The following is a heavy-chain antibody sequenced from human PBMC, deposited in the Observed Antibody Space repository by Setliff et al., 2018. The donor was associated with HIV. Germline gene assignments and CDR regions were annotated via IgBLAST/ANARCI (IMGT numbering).Heavy chain of an antibody. CDR3: ARGPTRFYFDY. CDR1: GGSISGYY. J-gene: IGHJ4*02. CDR2: IFFTGNT. Sequence: PSETLSLTCTVSGGSISGYYWSWIRQPPGKGLEYIGSIFFTGNTIYNPSLKARVTLSVDMSKNQVFLRLSSVTAADTAVYYCARGPTRFYFDYWGQGTLVTVSS. V-gene: IGHV4-59*01. D-gene: IGHD1-1*01.